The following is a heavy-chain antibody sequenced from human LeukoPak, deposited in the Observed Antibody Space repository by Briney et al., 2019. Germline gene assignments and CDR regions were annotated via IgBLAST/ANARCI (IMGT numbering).Heavy chain of an antibody. CDR3: ARSGYYDFWSGYYVY. J-gene: IGHJ4*02. Sequence: RPSETLSLTCSVSGGSISSYYWSWIRQPPGKGLEWIGYIYYSGSVNYNPSLKGRVTMSADASNNQFSLNLTSVTAADTAVYFYARSGYYDFWSGYYVYWGQGTLVTVSS. CDR1: GGSISSYY. D-gene: IGHD3-3*01. V-gene: IGHV4-59*01. CDR2: IYYSGSV.